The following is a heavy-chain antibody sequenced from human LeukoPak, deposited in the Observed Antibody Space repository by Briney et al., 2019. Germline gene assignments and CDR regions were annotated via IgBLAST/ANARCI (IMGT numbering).Heavy chain of an antibody. CDR1: GDSISNADYYY. Sequence: SETLSLTCTVSGDSISNADYYYWGWIRQPPGRGLEWVASIYHTGSTYYNPSLKSRVTISVDTSKNQFYLKLTSVTAADTAVFYCARHRIPVIGNWFDPWGQGTLVTVSS. J-gene: IGHJ5*02. CDR2: IYHTGST. CDR3: ARHRIPVIGNWFDP. V-gene: IGHV4-39*01. D-gene: IGHD2-21*01.